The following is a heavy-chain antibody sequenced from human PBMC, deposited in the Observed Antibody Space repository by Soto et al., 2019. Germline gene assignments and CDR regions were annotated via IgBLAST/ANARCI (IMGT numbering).Heavy chain of an antibody. D-gene: IGHD3-10*01. CDR1: GFTVSSNY. Sequence: EVQLVESGGGLVQPGGSLRLSCAASGFTVSSNYMSWVRQAPGKGLEWVSVIYSGGSTYYADAVKGRFTMSRDKSKNTLDLQMNSLRAEETGVYYCAREDYYGSGGPVEGYYYYGMDVWGQGTTVTVSS. CDR2: IYSGGST. V-gene: IGHV3-66*01. J-gene: IGHJ6*02. CDR3: AREDYYGSGGPVEGYYYYGMDV.